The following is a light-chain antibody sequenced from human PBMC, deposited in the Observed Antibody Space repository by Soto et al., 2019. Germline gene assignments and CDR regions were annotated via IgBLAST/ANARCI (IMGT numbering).Light chain of an antibody. J-gene: IGKJ4*01. Sequence: EIVLTQSPASLSLSPGERATLSCRASQSVSSHLAWFQQRPGQAPRLLIYGASNRATGIPARFGGSGSGTNLTPTISSLEPEDFGVYYCQQRSNWPPVLTFGGGTKVEIK. CDR3: QQRSNWPPVLT. CDR2: GAS. V-gene: IGKV3-11*01. CDR1: QSVSSH.